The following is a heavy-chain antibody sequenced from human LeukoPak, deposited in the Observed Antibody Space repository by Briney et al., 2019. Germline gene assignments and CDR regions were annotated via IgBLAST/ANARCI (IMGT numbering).Heavy chain of an antibody. CDR1: GYTFTDFY. V-gene: IGHV1-46*01. J-gene: IGHJ4*02. CDR2: INPSGGST. Sequence: AASVKVSCKASGYTFTDFYLHWVRQAPGQGLERMGIINPSGGSTNYAQKFQGRVTVTRDTSTSTVYMQLSSLRSEDTAVYYCARDLSSSWYTLGYWGQGTLVTVSS. CDR3: ARDLSSSWYTLGY. D-gene: IGHD6-13*01.